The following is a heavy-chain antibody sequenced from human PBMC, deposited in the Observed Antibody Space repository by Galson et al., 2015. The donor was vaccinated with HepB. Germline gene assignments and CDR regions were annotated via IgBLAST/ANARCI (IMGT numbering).Heavy chain of an antibody. CDR2: IGGSGSMI. V-gene: IGHV3-48*01. Sequence: SLRLSCAASGFTFSSYGMHWVRQAPGKGLEWVSYIGGSGSMIFYADSVKGRFTISRDSAKNSLYLQMNSLRAEDTAVYYCAKGKGAAAGSLGYWGQGTLVTVSS. J-gene: IGHJ4*02. CDR3: AKGKGAAAGSLGY. D-gene: IGHD6-13*01. CDR1: GFTFSSYG.